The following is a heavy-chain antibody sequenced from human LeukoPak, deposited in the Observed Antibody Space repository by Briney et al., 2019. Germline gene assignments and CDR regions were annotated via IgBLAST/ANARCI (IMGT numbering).Heavy chain of an antibody. D-gene: IGHD3-10*01. CDR1: GHTFTSYD. J-gene: IGHJ6*03. CDR2: MNPNSGNT. CDR3: AIRYGSGEKYYYYYYMDV. Sequence: GASVKVSCKASGHTFTSYDINWVRQATGQGLEWMGWMNPNSGNTGYAQKFHDRVTMIRNTSISTAYMELSSLRSEDTAVYYCAIRYGSGEKYYYYYYMDVWGKGTTVTVSS. V-gene: IGHV1-8*01.